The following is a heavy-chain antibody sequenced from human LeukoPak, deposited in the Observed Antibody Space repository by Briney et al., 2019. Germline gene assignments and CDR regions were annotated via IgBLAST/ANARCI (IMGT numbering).Heavy chain of an antibody. Sequence: PGGSLRLSCAASGFTFRSYAMNWVRQAPGKGLEWVSTISGSGGSTYYADSVKGRFTISRDNSKNTLYLQLNSLRAEDTAVYYCAKEISGYSSSWARFDCWGQGTLVTVSS. J-gene: IGHJ4*02. CDR2: ISGSGGST. CDR3: AKEISGYSSSWARFDC. D-gene: IGHD6-13*01. V-gene: IGHV3-23*01. CDR1: GFTFRSYA.